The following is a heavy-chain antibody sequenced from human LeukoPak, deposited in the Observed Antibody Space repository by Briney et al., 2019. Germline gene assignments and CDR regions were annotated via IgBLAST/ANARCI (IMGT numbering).Heavy chain of an antibody. V-gene: IGHV1-2*02. J-gene: IGHJ5*02. CDR3: ARGRVAAAGPFGWFDP. CDR1: GYTFTGYY. CDR2: INPNSGGT. Sequence: ASVKVSCKASGYTFTGYYMHWVRQAPGQGLEWMGWINPNSGGTNYAQKFQGRVTMTRDTSISTAYMELSRLRSDDTAVYYCARGRVAAAGPFGWFDPWGQGTLVTVSS. D-gene: IGHD6-13*01.